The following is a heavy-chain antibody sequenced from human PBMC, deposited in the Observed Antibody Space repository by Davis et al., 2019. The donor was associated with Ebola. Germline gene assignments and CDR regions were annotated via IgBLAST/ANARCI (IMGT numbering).Heavy chain of an antibody. CDR3: ARHQVYSSGWYGGYYFDY. J-gene: IGHJ4*02. Sequence: MPSETLSLTCAVSAGSISSGGYYWSWIRQPPGKGLEWIGSIYYSGSTYYNPSLKSRVTISVDTSKNQFSLKLSSVTAADTAVYYCARHQVYSSGWYGGYYFDYWGQGTLVTVSS. D-gene: IGHD6-19*01. CDR2: IYYSGST. CDR1: AGSISSGGYY. V-gene: IGHV4-39*01.